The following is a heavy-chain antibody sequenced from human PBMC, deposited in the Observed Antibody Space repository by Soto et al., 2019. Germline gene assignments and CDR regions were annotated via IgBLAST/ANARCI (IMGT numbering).Heavy chain of an antibody. CDR2: IYYSGST. CDR1: GGSISSGGYY. J-gene: IGHJ4*02. CDR3: ARPPPFHCSSTSCYNIYFDY. Sequence: PSETLSLTCTVSGGSISSGGYYWSWIRQHPGKGLEWIGYIYYSGSTYYNPALKSRVMISVDTSKNQFSLKLSWVTAADTAVYCCARPPPFHCSSTSCYNIYFDYWGQGTLVTVSS. V-gene: IGHV4-31*03. D-gene: IGHD2-2*02.